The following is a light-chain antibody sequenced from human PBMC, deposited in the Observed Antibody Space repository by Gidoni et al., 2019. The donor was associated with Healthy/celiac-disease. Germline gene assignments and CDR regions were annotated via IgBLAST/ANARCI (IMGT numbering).Light chain of an antibody. V-gene: IGLV2-14*01. CDR3: SSYTSSSTWV. J-gene: IGLJ3*02. CDR1: SSDVGGYNY. CDR2: EVS. Sequence: QSALTQPASVSGSPGQPITISCTGTSSDVGGYNYVSWYQQHPGNAPKLMIYEVSNRPSGVSNRFSGSKSGNTASLTISGLQAEDEADYYCSSYTSSSTWVFGGGTKLTV.